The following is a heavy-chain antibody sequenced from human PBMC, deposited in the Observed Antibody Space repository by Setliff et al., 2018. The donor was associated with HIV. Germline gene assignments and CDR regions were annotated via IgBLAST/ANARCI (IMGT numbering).Heavy chain of an antibody. J-gene: IGHJ5*02. Sequence: TSETLSLTCSVSGGSISSSTYYWGWIRQPPGKGLEWIGDIFYTGNTYYNPSLKSRVAISVDTSENQFSLKLNSVTAADTAVYYCARRGRDGVLIVFATGFDPWGQGTLVTVSS. V-gene: IGHV4-39*01. D-gene: IGHD2-8*01. CDR1: GGSISSSTYY. CDR3: ARRGRDGVLIVFATGFDP. CDR2: IFYTGNT.